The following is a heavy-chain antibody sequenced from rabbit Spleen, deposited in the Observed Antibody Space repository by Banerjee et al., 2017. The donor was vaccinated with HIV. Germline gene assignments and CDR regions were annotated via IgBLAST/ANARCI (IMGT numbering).Heavy chain of an antibody. V-gene: IGHV1S47*01. CDR3: VRDLGYDDYSEKGYFNL. Sequence: QEQLVESGGGLVQPGGSLKLSCKASGFDFSNYGVTWVRQAPGKGLEWIGYIDPIFGRTYYASWVNGRFTISSHNAQNTLYLQPNSLTAADTATYFCVRDLGYDDYSEKGYFNLWGPGTPVTVS. J-gene: IGHJ4*01. CDR2: IDPIFGRT. CDR1: GFDFSNYG. D-gene: IGHD2-1*01.